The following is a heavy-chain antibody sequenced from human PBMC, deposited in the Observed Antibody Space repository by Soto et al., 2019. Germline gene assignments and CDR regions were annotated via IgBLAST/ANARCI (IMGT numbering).Heavy chain of an antibody. J-gene: IGHJ3*02. CDR1: GFTVSSNY. D-gene: IGHD3-10*01. CDR2: IYSGGST. CDR3: AKTMVRGVFDAFDI. V-gene: IGHV3-66*03. Sequence: EVQLVESGGLIQPGGSLRLSCAASGFTVSSNYMSWVRQAPGKGLEWVSVIYSGGSTYYADSVKGRFTISRDNSKNTLYLQMNSLRAEDTAVYYCAKTMVRGVFDAFDIWGQGTMVTVSS.